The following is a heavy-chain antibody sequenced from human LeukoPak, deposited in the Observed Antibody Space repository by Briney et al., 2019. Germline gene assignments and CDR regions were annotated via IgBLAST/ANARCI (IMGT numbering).Heavy chain of an antibody. CDR1: GFTFSGYF. J-gene: IGHJ6*04. CDR2: IKQDGSEK. D-gene: IGHD4-17*01. CDR3: ARGDYGDYYGMDV. Sequence: GGSLRLSCAASGFTFSGYFMDWVRQAPGKGLEWVANIKQDGSEKYYVDSVKGRFTISRDNAKNSLYLQMNSLRAEDTAVYYCARGDYGDYYGMDVWGKGTTVTVTS. V-gene: IGHV3-7*03.